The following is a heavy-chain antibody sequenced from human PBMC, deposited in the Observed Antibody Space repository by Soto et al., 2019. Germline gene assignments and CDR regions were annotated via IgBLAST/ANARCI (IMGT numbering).Heavy chain of an antibody. CDR3: ARDSITMIVVVPGSHYYGMDV. Sequence: NPSDTLSLTCTVSGGSISIGDYYWSWILHPPGKGLECIGYIYYSGSTYYNPSLKSRVTISVDTSKNQFSLKLSSVTAADTAVYYCARDSITMIVVVPGSHYYGMDVWGQGTTVTVSS. D-gene: IGHD3-22*01. CDR1: GGSISIGDYY. V-gene: IGHV4-30-4*02. J-gene: IGHJ6*02. CDR2: IYYSGST.